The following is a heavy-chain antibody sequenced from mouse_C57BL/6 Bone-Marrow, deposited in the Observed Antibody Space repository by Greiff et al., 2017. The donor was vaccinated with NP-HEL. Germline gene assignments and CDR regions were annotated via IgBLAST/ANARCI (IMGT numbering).Heavy chain of an antibody. D-gene: IGHD1-1*01. CDR2: ISYDGSN. CDR1: GYSITSGYY. J-gene: IGHJ3*01. V-gene: IGHV3-6*01. CDR3: AREHYGSSFFAY. Sequence: DVQLQESGPGLVKPSQSLSLTCSVTGYSITSGYYWNWIRQFPGNKLEWMGYISYDGSNNYNPSLKNRISITRDTSKNQFFLKLNSVTTEDTATYYCAREHYGSSFFAYWGQGTLVTVSA.